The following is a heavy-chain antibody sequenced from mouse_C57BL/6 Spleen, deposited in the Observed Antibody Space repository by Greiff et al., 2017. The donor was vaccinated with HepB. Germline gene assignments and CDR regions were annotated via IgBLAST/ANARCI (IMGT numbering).Heavy chain of an antibody. CDR3: AISDYYGSSFAY. CDR2: IYPSDSET. D-gene: IGHD1-1*01. V-gene: IGHV1-61*01. CDR1: GYTFTSYW. J-gene: IGHJ3*01. Sequence: VQLQQPGAELVRPGSSVKLSCKASGYTFTSYWMDWVKQRPGQGLEWIGNIYPSDSETHYNQKFKDKATLTVDKSSSTAYMQLSSLTSEDSAVYYCAISDYYGSSFAYWGQGTLVTVSA.